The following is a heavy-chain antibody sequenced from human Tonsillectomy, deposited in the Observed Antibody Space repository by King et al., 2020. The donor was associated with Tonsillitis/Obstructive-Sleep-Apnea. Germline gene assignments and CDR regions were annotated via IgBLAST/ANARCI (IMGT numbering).Heavy chain of an antibody. V-gene: IGHV1-18*01. CDR3: ARDYYDRSGYYHGYFQH. CDR2: SRPYNGDT. CDR1: GYTFTNYD. Sequence: QLVQSGAEVKKPGASVKVSCKASGYTFTNYDITWVRQAPGQGLEWMGWSRPYNGDTNYAQKLQGRVTMTSATSTSTAYMELRSLRSDDTAVYYCARDYYDRSGYYHGYFQHWGQGTLVTVSS. D-gene: IGHD3-22*01. J-gene: IGHJ1*01.